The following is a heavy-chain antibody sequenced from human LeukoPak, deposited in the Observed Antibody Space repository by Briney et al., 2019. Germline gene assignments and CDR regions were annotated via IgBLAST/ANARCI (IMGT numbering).Heavy chain of an antibody. Sequence: PGGSLRLSCAASGFTFSSFGMTWVRQAPGKGLEWVSSISDSGDNTYYADSVRGRFTISRDNAKNSLYLQMNSLRAEDTAVYYCASYCSSTSCYPLDYWGQGTLVTVSS. J-gene: IGHJ4*02. CDR3: ASYCSSTSCYPLDY. D-gene: IGHD2-2*01. V-gene: IGHV3-21*01. CDR1: GFTFSSFG. CDR2: ISDSGDNT.